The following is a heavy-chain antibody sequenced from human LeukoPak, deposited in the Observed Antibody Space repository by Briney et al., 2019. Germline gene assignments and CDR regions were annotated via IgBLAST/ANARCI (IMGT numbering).Heavy chain of an antibody. V-gene: IGHV1-18*04. J-gene: IGHJ5*02. CDR1: GYTFTGYY. Sequence: ASVKVSCKASGYTFTGYYMHWVRQAPGQGLEWMGWISAYNGNTNYAQKLQGRVTMTTDTSTSTAYMELRSLRSDDTAVYYCARDLVDQEITFGGVIFWFDPWGQGTLVTVSS. D-gene: IGHD3-16*01. CDR3: ARDLVDQEITFGGVIFWFDP. CDR2: ISAYNGNT.